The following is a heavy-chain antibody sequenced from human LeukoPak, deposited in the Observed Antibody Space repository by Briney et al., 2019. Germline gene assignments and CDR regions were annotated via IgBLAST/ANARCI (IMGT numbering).Heavy chain of an antibody. V-gene: IGHV4-30-4*08. J-gene: IGHJ5*02. D-gene: IGHD3-3*01. CDR3: AREGRYDFWSGYPFFDP. Sequence: SQTLSLTCTVSGGSISSGDYYWSWIRQPPGKGLEWTGYIYYSGSTYYNPSLKSRVTISVDTSKNQFSLKLSSVTAADTAVYYCAREGRYDFWSGYPFFDPWGQGTLVTVSS. CDR1: GGSISSGDYY. CDR2: IYYSGST.